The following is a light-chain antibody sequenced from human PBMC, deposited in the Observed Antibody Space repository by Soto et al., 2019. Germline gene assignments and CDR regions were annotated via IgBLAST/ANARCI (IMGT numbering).Light chain of an antibody. CDR3: QQYNNWPPMYT. Sequence: EIAMTQSPATLSVSPGERATLSCRASQSVSSNLAWYQQKPGQAPRLLIYGASTRATGIPARFSGSGSGTEFTLNISSLQSEDFAVYYCQQYNNWPPMYTFGQGTKLEIK. CDR2: GAS. CDR1: QSVSSN. J-gene: IGKJ2*01. V-gene: IGKV3-15*01.